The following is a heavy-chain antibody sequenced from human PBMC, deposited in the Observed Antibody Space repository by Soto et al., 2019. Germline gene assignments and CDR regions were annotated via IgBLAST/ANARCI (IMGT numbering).Heavy chain of an antibody. J-gene: IGHJ6*02. Sequence: ASVKVSFKASGYTFTGYYMHWVRQAPGQGLEWMGWINPNSGGTNYAQKFQGWVTMTRDTSISTAYMELSRLRSDDTAVYYCARADTATFYYYYGMDVWGQGTTVTVSS. CDR3: ARADTATFYYYYGMDV. D-gene: IGHD5-18*01. CDR1: GYTFTGYY. CDR2: INPNSGGT. V-gene: IGHV1-2*04.